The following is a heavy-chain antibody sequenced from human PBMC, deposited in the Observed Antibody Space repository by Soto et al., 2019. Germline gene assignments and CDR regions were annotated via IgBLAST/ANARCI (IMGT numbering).Heavy chain of an antibody. V-gene: IGHV3-30-3*01. CDR1: GFTFSTFA. CDR2: ISADGTNK. Sequence: GGSLRLSCSASGFTFSTFAVHWVRQAPGKGLEWVAVISADGTNKYYADSVKGRFTISRDNSKNTLLLQMDSLRTEDTAMYYCARAPTSRFDYWGQGTLVTVSS. CDR3: ARAPTSRFDY. J-gene: IGHJ4*02.